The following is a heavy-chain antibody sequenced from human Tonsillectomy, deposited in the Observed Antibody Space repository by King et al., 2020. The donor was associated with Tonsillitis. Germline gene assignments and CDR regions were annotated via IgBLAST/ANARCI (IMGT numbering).Heavy chain of an antibody. CDR3: AKDAKGYCSGGSCYPDY. Sequence: QLVQSGGGVVQPGGSLRLSCGASGFTFDDYAMHWVRQAPGKGLEWVSLISGDGGSTDYADSVKGRFTISRDNSKNSLFLQMNSLRTEDTALYYCAKDAKGYCSGGSCYPDYWGQGTLVTVSS. V-gene: IGHV3-43*02. J-gene: IGHJ4*02. D-gene: IGHD2-15*01. CDR2: ISGDGGST. CDR1: GFTFDDYA.